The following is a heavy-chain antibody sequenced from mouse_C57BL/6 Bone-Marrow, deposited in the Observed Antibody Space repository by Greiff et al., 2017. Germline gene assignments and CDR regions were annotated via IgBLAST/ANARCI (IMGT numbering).Heavy chain of an antibody. Sequence: QVQLKESGAELVRPGASVKLSCKASGYTFTDYYINWVKQRPGQGLEWIARIYPGSGNTYYNEKFKGKATLTAEKSSSTAYMQLSSLTSEDSDVYFCARWGLGGLYAMDYWGQGTSVTVSS. J-gene: IGHJ4*01. CDR3: ARWGLGGLYAMDY. V-gene: IGHV1-76*01. D-gene: IGHD3-3*01. CDR1: GYTFTDYY. CDR2: IYPGSGNT.